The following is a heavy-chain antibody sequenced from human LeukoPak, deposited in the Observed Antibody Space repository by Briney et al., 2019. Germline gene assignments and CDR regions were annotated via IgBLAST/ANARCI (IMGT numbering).Heavy chain of an antibody. V-gene: IGHV4-59*01. CDR3: ATESCSSTSCDFDY. CDR1: GGSISSYY. Sequence: SETLSLTCIVSGGSISSYYWSWIRQPPGKGLEWIGYIYYSGSTNYNPSLKSRVTISLDTSKNQFSLKLNPVTAADTAVYYCATESCSSTSCDFDYWGQGTLVTVSS. J-gene: IGHJ4*02. CDR2: IYYSGST. D-gene: IGHD2-2*01.